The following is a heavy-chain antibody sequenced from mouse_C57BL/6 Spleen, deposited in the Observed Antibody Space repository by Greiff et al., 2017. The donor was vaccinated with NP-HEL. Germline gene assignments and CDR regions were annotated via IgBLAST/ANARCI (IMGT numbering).Heavy chain of an antibody. CDR2: IDPSDSET. V-gene: IGHV1-52*01. Sequence: VQLQQSGAELVRPGSSVKLSCKASGYTFTSYWMHWVKQRPIQGLEWIGNIDPSDSETHYNQKFKDKATLTVDKSSSTAYMQLSSLTSEDSAVYYCARGGGNYEAWFAYWGQGTLVTVSA. CDR1: GYTFTSYW. J-gene: IGHJ3*01. CDR3: ARGGGNYEAWFAY. D-gene: IGHD2-1*01.